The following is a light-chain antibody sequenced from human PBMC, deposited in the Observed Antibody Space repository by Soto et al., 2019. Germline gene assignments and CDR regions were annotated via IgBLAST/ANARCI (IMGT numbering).Light chain of an antibody. V-gene: IGKV3-20*01. CDR2: DAS. Sequence: ELVLTQSPGTLSLSPGERATLSCRASQTVRNNYLAWYQQKPGQAPRLLIYDASSRATGIPDRFSGGGSGTDFTLTISSLQSEDFAVYFWQQYNNWPPLTFGGGTKVDIX. J-gene: IGKJ4*01. CDR1: QTVRNNY. CDR3: QQYNNWPPLT.